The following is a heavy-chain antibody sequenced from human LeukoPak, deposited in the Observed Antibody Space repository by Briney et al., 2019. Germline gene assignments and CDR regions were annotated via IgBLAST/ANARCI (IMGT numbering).Heavy chain of an antibody. CDR2: ISGSGGST. CDR1: GFTFSSYS. Sequence: GGSLRLSCAASGFTFSSYSMNWVRQAPGKGLEWVSAISGSGGSTYYADSVKGRFTISRDNSKNTLYLQMNSLRAEDTAVYYCAKDLGAKTRIAVAGTVDFQHWGQGTLVTVSS. J-gene: IGHJ1*01. V-gene: IGHV3-23*01. CDR3: AKDLGAKTRIAVAGTVDFQH. D-gene: IGHD6-19*01.